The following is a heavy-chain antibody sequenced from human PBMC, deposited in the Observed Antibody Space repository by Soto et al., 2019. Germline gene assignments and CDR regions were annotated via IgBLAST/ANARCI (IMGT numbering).Heavy chain of an antibody. CDR1: GFTFSSYA. J-gene: IGHJ4*02. CDR2: ISGSGGST. CDR3: ARTPGAIFGVVPPGGY. D-gene: IGHD3-3*01. V-gene: IGHV3-23*01. Sequence: GGSLRLSCAASGFTFSSYAMSWVRQAPGKGLEWVSAISGSGGSTYYADSVKGRFTISRDNSKNTLYLQMNSLRAEDTAVYYCARTPGAIFGVVPPGGYWGQGTLVTVSS.